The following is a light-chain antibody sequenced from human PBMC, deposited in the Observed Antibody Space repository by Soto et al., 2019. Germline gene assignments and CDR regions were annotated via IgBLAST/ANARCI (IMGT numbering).Light chain of an antibody. J-gene: IGKJ3*01. CDR3: QQYGSAPCT. CDR2: GVS. V-gene: IGKV3-20*01. Sequence: ENVLTQSPGTLSLSPGERATLSCRASQSVTINYLAWYQQKPGQAPRLLIYGVSTRATGMPDRFSGSGSGTDFSLTISRLEPEDFAVYYCQQYGSAPCTFGPGTKVDIK. CDR1: QSVTINY.